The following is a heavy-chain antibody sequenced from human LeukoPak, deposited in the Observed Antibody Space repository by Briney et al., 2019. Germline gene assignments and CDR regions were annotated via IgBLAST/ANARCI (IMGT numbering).Heavy chain of an antibody. CDR2: ITGSGGRP. D-gene: IGHD2-8*01. J-gene: IGHJ4*02. V-gene: IGHV3-23*01. CDR1: GFTFSSYA. Sequence: GGSLRLSCATSGFTFSSYAMSWVRQTPGKGLEWVSAITGSGGRPYYADSVKGRFTISRDNSKTTLYLQMNSLRAEDTAVYYCAKDQELMVYAPGVDYWGQGTLVTVSS. CDR3: AKDQELMVYAPGVDY.